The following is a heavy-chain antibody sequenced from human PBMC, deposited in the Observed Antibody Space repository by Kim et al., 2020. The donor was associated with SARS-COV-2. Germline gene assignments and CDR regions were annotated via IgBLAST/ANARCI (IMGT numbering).Heavy chain of an antibody. CDR1: GFTFSSYG. D-gene: IGHD1-26*01. V-gene: IGHV3-30*18. CDR2: ISYDGSNK. J-gene: IGHJ4*02. CDR3: AKEGSWELLD. Sequence: GGSLRLSCAASGFTFSSYGMHWVRQAPGKGLEWVAVISYDGSNKYYADSVKGRFTISRDNSKNTLYLQMNSLRAEDTAVYYCAKEGSWELLDWGQGTLVTVSS.